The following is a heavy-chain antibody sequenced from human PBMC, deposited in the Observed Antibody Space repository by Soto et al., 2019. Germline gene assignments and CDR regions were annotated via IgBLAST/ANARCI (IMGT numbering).Heavy chain of an antibody. CDR3: AREAGGDRFDY. Sequence: QVQLVESGGGVVQPGRSLRLSCAASGFTFSSYAMHWVRQAPGKGLEWVAGPSYDGSNKYYADSVKGRFTISRDNSKNALSMQMNSLRAEDTAVYYCAREAGGDRFDYWGQGTLVTVSS. V-gene: IGHV3-30-3*01. J-gene: IGHJ4*02. CDR2: PSYDGSNK. D-gene: IGHD3-16*01. CDR1: GFTFSSYA.